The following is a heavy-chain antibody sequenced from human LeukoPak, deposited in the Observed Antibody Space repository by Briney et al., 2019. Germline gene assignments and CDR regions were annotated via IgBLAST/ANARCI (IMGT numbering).Heavy chain of an antibody. Sequence: GGSLTLSCAASGFTFSSYWMSWVRHAPGKGREWVANIKQDGSEKYYVDSVKGPFTIARDNAKNSLYLQMNSLRAEDTAVYYCARTGSSVHFDYWGQGTLVTVSS. CDR2: IKQDGSEK. CDR3: ARTGSSVHFDY. CDR1: GFTFSSYW. D-gene: IGHD2-15*01. V-gene: IGHV3-7*01. J-gene: IGHJ4*02.